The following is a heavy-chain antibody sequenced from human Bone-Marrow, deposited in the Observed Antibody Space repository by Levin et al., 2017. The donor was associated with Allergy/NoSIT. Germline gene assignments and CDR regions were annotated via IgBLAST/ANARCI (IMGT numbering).Heavy chain of an antibody. D-gene: IGHD7-27*01. CDR3: ARDPPGAMDY. V-gene: IGHV1-3*01. Sequence: ASVKVSCKASGYIFSSYSMHWVRQAPGQRLEWMGWINGGNGYTKYSQIFQDRVTITSDTSASTGYMELSSLRSEDTAVYYCARDPPGAMDYWGQGTLVTVSS. CDR2: INGGNGYT. J-gene: IGHJ4*02. CDR1: GYIFSSYS.